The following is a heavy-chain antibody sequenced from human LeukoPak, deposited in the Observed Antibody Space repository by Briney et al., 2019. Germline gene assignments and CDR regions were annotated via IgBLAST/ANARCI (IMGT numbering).Heavy chain of an antibody. J-gene: IGHJ5*02. CDR3: ARDLRNYDSSGEFDP. Sequence: AASVKVSCKASGGTFSSYAISWVRQAPGQGLEWMGGIIPIFGTANYAQKFQGRVTITADESTSTAYMELSSLRSEDTAVYYCARDLRNYDSSGEFDPWGQGTLVTVSS. CDR1: GGTFSSYA. CDR2: IIPIFGTA. V-gene: IGHV1-69*01. D-gene: IGHD3-22*01.